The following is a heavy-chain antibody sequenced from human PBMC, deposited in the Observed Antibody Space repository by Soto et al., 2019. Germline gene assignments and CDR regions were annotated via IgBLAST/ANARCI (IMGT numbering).Heavy chain of an antibody. CDR1: GFTFSSYA. V-gene: IGHV3-23*01. CDR2: ISGSGGST. D-gene: IGHD3-22*01. Sequence: LRLSCAASGFTFSSYAMSWVRQAPGKGLEWVSAISGSGGSTYYADSVKGRFTISRDNSKNTLYLQMNSLRAEDTAVYYCAKDQEPDMLVVVITTYFDYWGQGTLVTVSS. CDR3: AKDQEPDMLVVVITTYFDY. J-gene: IGHJ4*02.